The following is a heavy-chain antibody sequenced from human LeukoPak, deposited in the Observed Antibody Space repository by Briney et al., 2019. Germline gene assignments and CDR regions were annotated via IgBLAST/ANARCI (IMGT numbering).Heavy chain of an antibody. CDR3: ARNSGYGAYHFDY. V-gene: IGHV1-2*02. J-gene: IGHJ4*02. Sequence: ASVKVSCKASGYTFTGYYMHWVRQAPGQGLEWMGWINPNSGGTNYAQKFQGRVTMTRDTSISTAYMELSRLRSDDTAVYYCARNSGYGAYHFDYWGQGTLVTVSS. D-gene: IGHD5-12*01. CDR1: GYTFTGYY. CDR2: INPNSGGT.